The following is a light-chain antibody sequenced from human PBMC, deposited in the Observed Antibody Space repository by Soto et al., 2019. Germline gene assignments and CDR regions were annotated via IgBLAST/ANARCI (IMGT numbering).Light chain of an antibody. V-gene: IGLV1-40*01. CDR2: ENN. Sequence: QSVLTQPPSVSAAPGQRVTISCTGSSSNIGAGYEAHRYRQVPETAPKLLIYENNNRPSGVPDRFSGSKSGTSASLAITGLQAEDEGEYYCQSYGSRLSGYVFGTGTKRPVL. CDR1: SSNIGAGYE. J-gene: IGLJ1*01. CDR3: QSYGSRLSGYV.